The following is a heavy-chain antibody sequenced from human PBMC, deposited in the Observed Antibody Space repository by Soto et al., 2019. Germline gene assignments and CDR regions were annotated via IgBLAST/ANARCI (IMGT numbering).Heavy chain of an antibody. CDR1: GGSISSGDYY. CDR3: ARDGYSGYVFDY. J-gene: IGHJ4*02. D-gene: IGHD5-12*01. Sequence: PSETLSLTCTVSGGSISSGDYYWSWIRQPPGKGLEWIGYIYYSGSTYYNPSLKSRVTISVDTSKNQFSLKLSSVTAADTAVYYCARDGYSGYVFDYWGQGTLVTVS. V-gene: IGHV4-30-4*01. CDR2: IYYSGST.